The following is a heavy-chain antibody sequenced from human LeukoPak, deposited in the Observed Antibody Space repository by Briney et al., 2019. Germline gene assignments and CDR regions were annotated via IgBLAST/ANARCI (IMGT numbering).Heavy chain of an antibody. Sequence: VASVKVSCKASGGTFSSYAISWVRQAPGQGLEWMGGIIPIFGTANYAQKFQGRVTITADESTSTAYMELSSLRSEDAAVYYCARFRDSSGYYRNWGQGTLVTVSS. D-gene: IGHD3-22*01. CDR3: ARFRDSSGYYRN. J-gene: IGHJ4*02. CDR2: IIPIFGTA. CDR1: GGTFSSYA. V-gene: IGHV1-69*13.